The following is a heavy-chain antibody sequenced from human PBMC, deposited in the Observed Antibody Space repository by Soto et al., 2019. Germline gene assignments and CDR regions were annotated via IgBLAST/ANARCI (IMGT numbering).Heavy chain of an antibody. Sequence: KPSETLSLTCTVSGGSISGYYWSWIRQSPEKGLEYIGYISYSGSTNYNPSLKSRVTTSLDTSKNQFSLKLSSVTAADTAIYYCASLNFDILTGYYAFDLWGQGTTVTVSS. J-gene: IGHJ6*02. CDR2: ISYSGST. V-gene: IGHV4-59*08. CDR1: GGSISGYY. D-gene: IGHD3-9*01. CDR3: ASLNFDILTGYYAFDL.